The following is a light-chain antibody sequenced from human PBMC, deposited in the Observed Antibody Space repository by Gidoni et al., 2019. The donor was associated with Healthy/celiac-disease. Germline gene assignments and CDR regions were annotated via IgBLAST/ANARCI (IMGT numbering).Light chain of an antibody. CDR2: GAS. CDR1: QCVSSSY. J-gene: IGKJ2*01. V-gene: IGKV3-20*01. CDR3: QQYGSSRYT. Sequence: IVFTQTPGTLSLSPGERATLSCRASQCVSSSYLVWYQQTPGQAPRLLIYGASGRSTGIPDRFSSSWSGTDFTLTISRLEPEDFAVYYCQQYGSSRYTFGQGTKLEIK.